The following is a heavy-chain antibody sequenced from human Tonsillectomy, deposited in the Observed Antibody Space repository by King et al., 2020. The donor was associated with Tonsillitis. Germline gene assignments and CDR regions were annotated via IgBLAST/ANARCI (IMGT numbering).Heavy chain of an antibody. Sequence: QLQESGPGLVKPSETLSLTCTVSGGSISSYYWSWIRQPPGKGLEWIGYIYYSGSTNYNYYSGSTNYNPSLKSRVTISVDTSKNQFSLKLSSVTAADTAVYYCARDNRAMGKYYYYYGMDVWGQGTTVTVSS. J-gene: IGHJ6*02. V-gene: IGHV4-59*01. CDR2: IYYSGSTNYNYYSGST. CDR1: GGSISSYY. CDR3: ARDNRAMGKYYYYYGMDV. D-gene: IGHD5-18*01.